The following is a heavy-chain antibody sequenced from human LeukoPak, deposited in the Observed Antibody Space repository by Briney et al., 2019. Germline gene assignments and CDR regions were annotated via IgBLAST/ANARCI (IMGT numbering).Heavy chain of an antibody. V-gene: IGHV3-66*02. J-gene: IGHJ4*02. CDR2: IYRDGRT. CDR1: GFIVSNDY. CDR3: ARDRKWEPRVFDY. Sequence: GGSRRLSWPVSGFIVSNDYMSWVRQAPGKGLDWVAVIYRDGRTNYANSVKGRFTISRDNSKNTLYLQMNSLRAEDTAVYYCARDRKWEPRVFDYWGRGTLVTVSS. D-gene: IGHD1-26*01.